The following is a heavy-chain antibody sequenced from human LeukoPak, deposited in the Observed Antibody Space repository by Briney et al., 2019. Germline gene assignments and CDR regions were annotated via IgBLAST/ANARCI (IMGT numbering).Heavy chain of an antibody. J-gene: IGHJ6*02. Sequence: PGGSLRLSCAASGFTFTSYAMSWVRQPPGKGLEWIGEINHSGSTNYNPSLKSRVTISVDTSKNQFSLKLSSVTAADTAVYYCARGCGCSSTSCIYGMDVWGQGTTVTVSS. V-gene: IGHV4-34*01. CDR1: GFTFTSYA. CDR2: INHSGST. D-gene: IGHD2-2*01. CDR3: ARGCGCSSTSCIYGMDV.